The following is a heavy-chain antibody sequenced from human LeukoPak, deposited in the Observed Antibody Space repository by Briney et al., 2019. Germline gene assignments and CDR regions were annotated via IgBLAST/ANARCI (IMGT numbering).Heavy chain of an antibody. Sequence: PSETLSLTCTVSGGSISSGGYYWSWIRQHPGKCLEWLGYIYYSGSTYYNPSLKSRVTISVDTSKNQFSLKLSSVTAADTAVYYCARCLLRFFGADAFDIWGQGTMVTVSS. CDR3: ARCLLRFFGADAFDI. CDR1: GGSISSGGYY. CDR2: IYYSGST. J-gene: IGHJ3*02. D-gene: IGHD3-3*01. V-gene: IGHV4-31*03.